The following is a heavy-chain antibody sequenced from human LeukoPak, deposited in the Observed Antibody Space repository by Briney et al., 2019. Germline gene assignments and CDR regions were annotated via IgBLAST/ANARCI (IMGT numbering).Heavy chain of an antibody. J-gene: IGHJ3*02. CDR2: IYYSGST. D-gene: IGHD3-22*01. Sequence: SETLSLTCTVSGGSISNYYWSWIRQPPGKGLEWIGYIYYSGSTNYNPSLKSRVTISVDTSKNPFSLKLSSVTAADTALYYCAGSTSAYYFSAFDIWGQGTVVTVSS. CDR1: GGSISNYY. CDR3: AGSTSAYYFSAFDI. V-gene: IGHV4-59*01.